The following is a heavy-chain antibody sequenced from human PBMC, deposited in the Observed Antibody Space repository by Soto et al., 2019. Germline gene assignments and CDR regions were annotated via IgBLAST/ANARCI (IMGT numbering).Heavy chain of an antibody. J-gene: IGHJ6*02. CDR1: GCTFTSYG. CDR3: ARGRITIFGVVIPGMDV. Sequence: ASVKVSCKASGCTFTSYGISWVRQAPGQGLEWMGWISAYNGNTNYAQKLQGRVTMTTDTSTSTAYMELRSLRSDDTAVYYCARGRITIFGVVIPGMDVWGQGTTVTVSS. CDR2: ISAYNGNT. V-gene: IGHV1-18*04. D-gene: IGHD3-3*01.